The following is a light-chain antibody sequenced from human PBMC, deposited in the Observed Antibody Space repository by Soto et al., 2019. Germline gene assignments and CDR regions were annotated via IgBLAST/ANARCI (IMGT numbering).Light chain of an antibody. Sequence: IQMTQSPPSLSASVGDRVTITCQASHDIGHSLNWYQDKPGQAPKLVIYDAYNLETGVPSTFSGGGYGTHFTFTISSLRPEDIGTYYCQKSDHLPLFGPGTKVDIK. CDR1: HDIGHS. V-gene: IGKV1-33*01. J-gene: IGKJ3*01. CDR2: DAY. CDR3: QKSDHLPL.